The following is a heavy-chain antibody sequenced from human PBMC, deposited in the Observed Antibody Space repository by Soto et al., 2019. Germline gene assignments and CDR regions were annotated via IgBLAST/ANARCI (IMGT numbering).Heavy chain of an antibody. J-gene: IGHJ3*02. V-gene: IGHV1-69*13. Sequence: ASVKVSCKASGGTFSSYAISWVRQAPGQGLEWMGGIIPIFGTANYAQKFQGRVTITADESTSTAYMELSSLRSEDTAVYYCARDQARVVAAAGDDAFDIWGKGTMVTV. CDR2: IIPIFGTA. CDR1: GGTFSSYA. CDR3: ARDQARVVAAAGDDAFDI. D-gene: IGHD6-13*01.